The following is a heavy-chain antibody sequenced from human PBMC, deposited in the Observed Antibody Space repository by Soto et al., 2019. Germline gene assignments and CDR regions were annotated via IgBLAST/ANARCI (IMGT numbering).Heavy chain of an antibody. CDR1: GFTFSSYW. CDR2: IKQDGSEK. J-gene: IGHJ4*02. CDR3: ARSPYFFRGPLDY. Sequence: PGGSLRLSCAASGFTFSSYWMSWVRQAPGKGLEWVANIKQDGSEKYYADSVKGRFTISRDNAKKSLYLQMNSLRAEDTAVYYCARSPYFFRGPLDYWGQGTLVTVSS. V-gene: IGHV3-7*03. D-gene: IGHD3-9*01.